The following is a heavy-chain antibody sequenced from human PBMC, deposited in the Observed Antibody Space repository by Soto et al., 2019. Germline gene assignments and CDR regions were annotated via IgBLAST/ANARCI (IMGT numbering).Heavy chain of an antibody. Sequence: PSETLSLTCTVSGGSINSGDYYWSWIRQPPGKGLEWIGYIYYSGSTYHNPSLKSRINISLDTSKNQFSLRLNSVTVADTAVYYCARSPHYYGSGSYYNGATKYYYYGMDVWGQGTTVTVSS. D-gene: IGHD3-10*01. J-gene: IGHJ6*02. CDR3: ARSPHYYGSGSYYNGATKYYYYGMDV. CDR1: GGSINSGDYY. CDR2: IYYSGST. V-gene: IGHV4-30-4*01.